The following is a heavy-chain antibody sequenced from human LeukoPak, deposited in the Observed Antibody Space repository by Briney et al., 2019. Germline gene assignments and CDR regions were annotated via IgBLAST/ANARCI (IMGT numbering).Heavy chain of an antibody. CDR1: GFTFSSYG. CDR3: AKDLGDSSGWYHFDY. J-gene: IGHJ4*02. V-gene: IGHV3-30*18. D-gene: IGHD6-19*01. CDR2: ISYDGSNK. Sequence: PGGSLRLSCAASGFTFSSYGMHWVRQAPGKGLEWVAVISYDGSNKYYADSVKGRFTISRDNSKNTLYLQMNSLRAEDTAVYYCAKDLGDSSGWYHFDYWGQGTLVTVSS.